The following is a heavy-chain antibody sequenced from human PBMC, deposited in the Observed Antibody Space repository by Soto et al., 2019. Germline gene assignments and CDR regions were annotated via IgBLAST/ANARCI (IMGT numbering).Heavy chain of an antibody. CDR1: GFTFSGYW. V-gene: IGHV3-7*01. Sequence: PGGSQRLSYAASGFTFSGYWVSWVRQAPGKGLEWVANIKQDGSEKYYVDSVKGRFTISRDNAKNSLYLQMNSLRAEDTAVYYCARDRSGDDILTVSSYWGQGTLVTVSS. D-gene: IGHD3-9*01. CDR2: IKQDGSEK. J-gene: IGHJ4*02. CDR3: ARDRSGDDILTVSSY.